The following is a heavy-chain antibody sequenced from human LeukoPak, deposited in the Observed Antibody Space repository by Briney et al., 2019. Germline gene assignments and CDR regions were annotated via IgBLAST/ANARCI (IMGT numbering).Heavy chain of an antibody. J-gene: IGHJ4*02. CDR3: AHSLITFGGVIVIFDC. CDR1: GFSLSTRGVG. D-gene: IGHD3-16*02. V-gene: IGHV2-5*02. CDR2: IYWDDDK. Sequence: SGPTLVKPTQTLTLTCTFSGFSLSTRGVGVGWIRQPPGKALEWLSLIYWDDDKRYSPSLKSRLTITKDTSKNQVVLTMTNMDPVDTATYYCAHSLITFGGVIVIFDCWGQGTLVTVSS.